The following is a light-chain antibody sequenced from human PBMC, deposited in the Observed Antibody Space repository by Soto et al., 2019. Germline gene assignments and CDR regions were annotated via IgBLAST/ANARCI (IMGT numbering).Light chain of an antibody. CDR2: GAS. J-gene: IGKJ3*01. CDR1: QGIANF. V-gene: IGKV1-9*01. CDR3: HQLNSFPIP. Sequence: IQLTQSPSSLFASVGDRVTISCRASQGIANFLAWYQQKPGKAPKLLIYGASTLQSGVPSRFSGSGSGTDFTLTISSLQPEDFATYYCHQLNSFPIPFGPGTKVDIK.